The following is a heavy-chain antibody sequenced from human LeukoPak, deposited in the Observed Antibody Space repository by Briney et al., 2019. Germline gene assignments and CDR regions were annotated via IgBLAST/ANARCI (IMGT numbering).Heavy chain of an antibody. V-gene: IGHV3-74*01. CDR3: ARVAWGSAADALDI. CDR2: INSDGSST. J-gene: IGHJ3*02. D-gene: IGHD3-16*01. CDR1: GFTFSSYW. Sequence: PGGSLRLSCAASGFTFSSYWMHRVRQAPGKGLVWVSRINSDGSSTSYADSVKGRFTISRDNAKNTLYLQMNSLRAEDTAVYYCARVAWGSAADALDIWGQGTMVTVSS.